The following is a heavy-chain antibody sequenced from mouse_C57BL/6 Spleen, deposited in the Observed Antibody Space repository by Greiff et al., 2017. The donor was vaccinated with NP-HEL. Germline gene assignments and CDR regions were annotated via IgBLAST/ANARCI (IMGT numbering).Heavy chain of an antibody. Sequence: VKVEESGPGLVQPSQSLSITCTVSGFSLTSYGVHWVRQSPGKGLEWLGVIWSGGSTDYNAAFISRLSISKDNSKSQVFFKMNSLQADDTAIYYCARTSHYYGSSYGYAMDYWGQGTSVTVSS. V-gene: IGHV2-2*01. J-gene: IGHJ4*01. D-gene: IGHD1-1*01. CDR3: ARTSHYYGSSYGYAMDY. CDR1: GFSLTSYG. CDR2: IWSGGST.